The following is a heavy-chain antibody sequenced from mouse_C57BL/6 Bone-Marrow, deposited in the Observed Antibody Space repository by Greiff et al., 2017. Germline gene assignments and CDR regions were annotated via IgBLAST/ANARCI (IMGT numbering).Heavy chain of an antibody. Sequence: QVQLQQPGAELVKPGASVKMSCKASGYTFTSYWITWVKQRPGQGLEWIGDIYPGSGSTNYNEKFKSKATLTVDTSSSTAYMQLSSLTSEDSAVYYCAKPMGNYAWFAYWGQGTLVTVSA. V-gene: IGHV1-55*01. CDR2: IYPGSGST. D-gene: IGHD2-1*01. CDR3: AKPMGNYAWFAY. CDR1: GYTFTSYW. J-gene: IGHJ3*01.